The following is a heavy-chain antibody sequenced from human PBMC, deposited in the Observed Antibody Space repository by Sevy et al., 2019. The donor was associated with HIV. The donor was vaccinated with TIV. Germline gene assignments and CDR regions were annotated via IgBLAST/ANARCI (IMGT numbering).Heavy chain of an antibody. Sequence: GGSLRLSCAASGFTFSKYSMSWVRQPPGKGLEWVSTLSCGCGEISYADSVKGRFTISRDNSKSSVYLQMNNLRPEDTAVYYCAREGCTKPHDYWGQGTLVTVSS. D-gene: IGHD2-8*01. CDR2: LSCGCGEI. CDR1: GFTFSKYS. CDR3: AREGCTKPHDY. V-gene: IGHV3-23*01. J-gene: IGHJ4*02.